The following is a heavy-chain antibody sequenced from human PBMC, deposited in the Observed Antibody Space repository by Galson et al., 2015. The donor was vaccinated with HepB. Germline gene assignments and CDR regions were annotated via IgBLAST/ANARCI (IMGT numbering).Heavy chain of an antibody. D-gene: IGHD3-3*01. J-gene: IGHJ4*02. CDR1: GFSVRGYA. CDR2: LNANGDRI. CDR3: TKDPLWSGTPYLDS. V-gene: IGHV3-23*01. Sequence: SLRLSCAASGFSVRGYAMSWVRQAPGKGLEWVSALNANGDRIYFGGSADSVKGRFTISRDDSKNTLYLQMNSLRADDTAVYYCTKDPLWSGTPYLDSWGQGTLVTVSS.